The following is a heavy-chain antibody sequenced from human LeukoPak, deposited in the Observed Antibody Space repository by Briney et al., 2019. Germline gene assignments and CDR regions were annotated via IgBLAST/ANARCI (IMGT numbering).Heavy chain of an antibody. CDR1: GFTFSSYA. V-gene: IGHV3-30*04. Sequence: GGSLRLSCAASGFTFSSYAVHWVRQAPGKGLEWVAVISYDGSNKYYADSVKGRFTISRDNSKNTLYLQMNSLRAEDTAVYYCARVSSSSWYIDYWGQGTLVTVSS. CDR3: ARVSSSSWYIDY. CDR2: ISYDGSNK. J-gene: IGHJ4*02. D-gene: IGHD6-13*01.